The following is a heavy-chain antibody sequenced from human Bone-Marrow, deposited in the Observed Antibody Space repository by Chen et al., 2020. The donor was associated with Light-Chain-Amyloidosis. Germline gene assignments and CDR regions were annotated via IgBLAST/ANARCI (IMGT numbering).Heavy chain of an antibody. J-gene: IGHJ6*02. CDR2: SRNKVNGYTT. D-gene: IGHD3-9*01. CDR1: GFTFSDHY. CDR3: SRGGTSLTRYYSPMDV. Sequence: EVHLVESGGGLVQPGGSLRLSCAASGFTFSDHYMYWVRQAPGKGLEWVGRSRNKVNGYTTEYAASVKGRFTVSRDDSKNSLYLQMASLRTDDTAVYYCSRGGTSLTRYYSPMDVWGQGTTVTVSS. V-gene: IGHV3-72*01.